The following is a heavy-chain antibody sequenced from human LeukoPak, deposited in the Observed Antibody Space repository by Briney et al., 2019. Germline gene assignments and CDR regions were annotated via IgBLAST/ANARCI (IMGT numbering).Heavy chain of an antibody. V-gene: IGHV7-4-1*02. CDR3: AREDDYGDYEGANWFGP. D-gene: IGHD4-17*01. J-gene: IGHJ5*02. CDR1: GYTFTSYA. CDR2: INTNTGNP. Sequence: ASVKVSCKASGYTFTSYAMNWVRQAPGQGLEWMGWINTNTGNPTYAQGFTGRSVFSLDTSVSTAYLQISSLKAEDTAVYYCAREDDYGDYEGANWFGPWGQGTLVTVSS.